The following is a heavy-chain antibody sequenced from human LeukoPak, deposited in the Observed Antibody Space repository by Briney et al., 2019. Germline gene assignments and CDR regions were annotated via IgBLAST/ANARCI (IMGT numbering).Heavy chain of an antibody. CDR3: ARGLFITMVRGVTEFDY. Sequence: GASVKVSCKASSYTFTNYAFTWVRQAPGQGLEWMGWISAYNGNTNYAQKLQGRVTMTTDTSTSTAYMELRSLRSDDTAVYYCARGLFITMVRGVTEFDYWGQGTLVTVSS. CDR2: ISAYNGNT. J-gene: IGHJ4*02. CDR1: SYTFTNYA. V-gene: IGHV1-18*01. D-gene: IGHD3-10*01.